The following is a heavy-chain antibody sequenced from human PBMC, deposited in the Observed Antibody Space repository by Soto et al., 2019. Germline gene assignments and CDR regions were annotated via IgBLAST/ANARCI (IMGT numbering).Heavy chain of an antibody. D-gene: IGHD3-16*01. J-gene: IGHJ6*02. CDR2: ISVFNGDT. CDR3: ATKDDHKDDQPYYYGMDV. Sequence: ASVKVSCKALGYTSSSYGINWVRQAPGQGLEWMGWISVFNGDTKYAQKFQGRVAIAKDPGTSTAHMELRSLRSDDAAVYFCATKDDHKDDQPYYYGMDVWGQGTTVTVSS. CDR1: GYTSSSYG. V-gene: IGHV1-18*01.